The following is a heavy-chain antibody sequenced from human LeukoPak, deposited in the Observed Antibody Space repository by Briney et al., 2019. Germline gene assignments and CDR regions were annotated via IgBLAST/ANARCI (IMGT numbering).Heavy chain of an antibody. CDR3: ARSLGIAVAGLLAAFDI. CDR2: IIPIFGTA. D-gene: IGHD6-19*01. CDR1: GGTFSSYA. V-gene: IGHV1-69*13. Sequence: SVKVSCKPSGGTFSSYAISWVRQAPGQGLEWMGGIIPIFGTANYAQKFQGRVTITADESTSTAYMELSSLRSEDTAVYYCARSLGIAVAGLLAAFDIWGQGTMVTVSS. J-gene: IGHJ3*02.